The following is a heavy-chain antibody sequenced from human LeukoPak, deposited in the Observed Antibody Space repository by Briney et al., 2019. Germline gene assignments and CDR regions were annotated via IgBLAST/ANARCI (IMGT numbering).Heavy chain of an antibody. D-gene: IGHD3-10*01. CDR3: ARGSEYGSGSYEGLFDP. CDR1: GGSFSGYY. J-gene: IGHJ5*02. V-gene: IGHV4-34*01. Sequence: SETLSLTCAVYGGSFSGYYWSWIRQPPGKGLEWIGEINHSGSTNYNPSLKSRVTISVDTSKNQFSLKLSSVTAADTAVYYCARGSEYGSGSYEGLFDPGGQGTLVTVSS. CDR2: INHSGST.